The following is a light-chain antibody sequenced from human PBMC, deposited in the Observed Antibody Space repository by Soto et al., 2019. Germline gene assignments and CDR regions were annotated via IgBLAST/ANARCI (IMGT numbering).Light chain of an antibody. CDR3: QQSYNTPLT. CDR1: QTIGTY. V-gene: IGKV1-39*01. CDR2: DAS. Sequence: VTQSPSSLAASLGGRVTITCRASQTIGTYVNWYRQNSGAAPEIIIYDASTLQSGVPSRFRGGASGTDFTLTISSLKLDDFETYYCQQSYNTPLTFGQGTKVDIK. J-gene: IGKJ1*01.